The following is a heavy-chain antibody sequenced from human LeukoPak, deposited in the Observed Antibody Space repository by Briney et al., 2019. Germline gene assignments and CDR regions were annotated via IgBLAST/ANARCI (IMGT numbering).Heavy chain of an antibody. CDR2: IGTAADT. D-gene: IGHD4-17*01. CDR1: GFTFSSYD. J-gene: IGHJ4*02. V-gene: IGHV3-13*01. Sequence: GGSLRLSCAASGFTFSSYDMHWVRQATGKGLEWVSAIGTAADTYYPGSVKGRFTISRGNAKNSLYLQMNSLRAGDTAVYYCARSNGDYNPPFDYWGQGTLVTVSS. CDR3: ARSNGDYNPPFDY.